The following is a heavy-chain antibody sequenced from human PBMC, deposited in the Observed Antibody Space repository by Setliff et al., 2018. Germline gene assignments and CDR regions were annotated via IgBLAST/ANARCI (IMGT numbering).Heavy chain of an antibody. CDR3: ARRLPYYGMDV. Sequence: GGSLRLSCVVSGFTFRTYEMIWVRQAPGKGLEWVSKTHRDGVTVYSDSVRGRSIIYRDNARNSLHLQMNSLRAEDTAIYFCARRLPYYGMDVWGQGTTVTVSS. CDR1: GFTFRTYE. V-gene: IGHV3-48*03. J-gene: IGHJ6*02. D-gene: IGHD2-15*01. CDR2: THRDGVTV.